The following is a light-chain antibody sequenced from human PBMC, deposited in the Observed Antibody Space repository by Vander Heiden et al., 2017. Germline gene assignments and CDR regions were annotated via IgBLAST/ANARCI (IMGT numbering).Light chain of an antibody. J-gene: IGKJ1*01. Sequence: DIQMTQSPSTLSASVGDRDTITCRASQSISSWLAWYQQKPGKAPKLLIYKASSLESGVSSRFSGSGSGTEFTLTISSLQPDDFATYYCQQYNSYSKTFGQGTKVEIK. V-gene: IGKV1-5*03. CDR2: KAS. CDR1: QSISSW. CDR3: QQYNSYSKT.